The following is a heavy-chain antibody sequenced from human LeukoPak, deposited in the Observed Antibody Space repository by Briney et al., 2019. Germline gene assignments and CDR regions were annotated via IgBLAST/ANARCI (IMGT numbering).Heavy chain of an antibody. V-gene: IGHV4-39*01. CDR1: VASLGGSSHY. CDR2: LSYRGRT. D-gene: IGHD3-16*01. CDR3: ATLITMST. Sequence: SETLSLTCSVSVASLGGSSHYWGWIRRPPGEGPEWIGCLSYRGRTYYKPSLNSRVTISVDTSQNQYSLKVTFLTVADTAVYYCATLITMSTWGQGTLVTVSS. J-gene: IGHJ4*02.